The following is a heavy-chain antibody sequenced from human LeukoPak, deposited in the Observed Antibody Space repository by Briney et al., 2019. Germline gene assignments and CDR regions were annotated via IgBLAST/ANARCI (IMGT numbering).Heavy chain of an antibody. CDR2: IYYSEST. CDR1: GGSISSSSYY. V-gene: IGHV4-39*01. D-gene: IGHD3-3*01. Sequence: SETLSLTCTVSGGSISSSSYYWGWIRQPPGKGLEWIGSIYYSESTYYNPSLKSRVTISVDTSKNRFSLKLSSVTAADTAVYYCARGYYDFWSGYSPPTNWFDPWGQGTLVTVSS. J-gene: IGHJ5*02. CDR3: ARGYYDFWSGYSPPTNWFDP.